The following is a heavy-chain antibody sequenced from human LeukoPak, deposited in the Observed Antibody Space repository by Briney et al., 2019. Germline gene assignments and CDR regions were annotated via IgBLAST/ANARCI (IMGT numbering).Heavy chain of an antibody. D-gene: IGHD3-10*01. CDR3: ARGLTYYYGSGSPRRFDP. CDR2: INHSGST. V-gene: IGHV4-34*01. Sequence: SETLSLTCGVYGGSFSGYYWSWLRQPPGKGLEWIGEINHSGSTNYNPSLKSRVTISVDTSKNQFSLKLSSVTAADTAVYYCARGLTYYYGSGSPRRFDPWGQGTLVTVSS. CDR1: GGSFSGYY. J-gene: IGHJ5*02.